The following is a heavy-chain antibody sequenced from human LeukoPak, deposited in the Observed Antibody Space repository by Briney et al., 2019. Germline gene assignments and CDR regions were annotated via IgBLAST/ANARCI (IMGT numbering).Heavy chain of an antibody. Sequence: GGSLRLSCAASGFTFSSYAMHWVRQAPGKGLEWVAVISYDGSNKYYADSVKGRFTISRDNSKNTLYLQMNSLRAEDTAVYYCATIAAAGPAGYWGQGTLVTVSS. CDR3: ATIAAAGPAGY. CDR2: ISYDGSNK. V-gene: IGHV3-30-3*01. D-gene: IGHD6-13*01. J-gene: IGHJ4*02. CDR1: GFTFSSYA.